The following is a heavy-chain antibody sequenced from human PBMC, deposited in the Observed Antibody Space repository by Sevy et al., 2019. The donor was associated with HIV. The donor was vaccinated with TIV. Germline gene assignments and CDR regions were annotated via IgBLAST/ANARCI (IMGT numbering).Heavy chain of an antibody. V-gene: IGHV3-7*01. J-gene: IGHJ6*02. CDR3: ARAMGV. CDR2: INQDGSEI. Sequence: GGSLRLSCVGAGISISSHWMNWVRQSPGKGLEWVANINQDGSEIYYVGSVKGCFTISRDNARNSGYLQMHSLSVEESGVYYCARAMGVWGQGTTVTVSS. CDR1: GISISSHW.